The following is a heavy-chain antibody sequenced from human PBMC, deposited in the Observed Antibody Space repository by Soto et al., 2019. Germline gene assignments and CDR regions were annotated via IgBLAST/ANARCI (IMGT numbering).Heavy chain of an antibody. V-gene: IGHV4-31*03. Sequence: SETLSLTCTVSGGSISSGGYYWSWIRQHPGKGLEWIGYIYYSGSTYYNPSLKSRVTISVDTSKNQFSLKLSSVTAADTAVYYCARDQNPRGSSWATFDYGGQGTLVTVSS. CDR3: ARDQNPRGSSWATFDY. D-gene: IGHD6-13*01. CDR1: GGSISSGGYY. CDR2: IYYSGST. J-gene: IGHJ4*02.